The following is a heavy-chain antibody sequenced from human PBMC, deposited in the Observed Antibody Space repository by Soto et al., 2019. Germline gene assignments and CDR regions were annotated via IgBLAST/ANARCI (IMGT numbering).Heavy chain of an antibody. D-gene: IGHD3-3*01. CDR1: GGSISSSSYY. J-gene: IGHJ4*02. CDR2: IYYSWST. V-gene: IGHV4-39*01. Sequence: QLQLQESGPGLVKPSETLSLTCTVSGGSISSSSYYWGWIRQPPGKGLEWIGSIYYSWSTYYNPSLKSRGNISVDTSKNQFSLKLSSVTATDTAVYYCARRGGSVYDFWSGYYTDRFDYWGQGTLVTVSS. CDR3: ARRGGSVYDFWSGYYTDRFDY.